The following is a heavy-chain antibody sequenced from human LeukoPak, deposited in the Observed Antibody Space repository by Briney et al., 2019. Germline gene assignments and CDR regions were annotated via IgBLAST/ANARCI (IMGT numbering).Heavy chain of an antibody. Sequence: GGSLRLSCAASGLTFSDYYMSWIRQAPGKGLEWVSYISTSGTVIYYADSVKGRFTMSRDNANNSLSLHMNSLRAEDTAVYYCATFGENRYFDFWGLGALVTVSS. CDR3: ATFGENRYFDF. V-gene: IGHV3-11*01. D-gene: IGHD3-10*01. J-gene: IGHJ4*02. CDR1: GLTFSDYY. CDR2: ISTSGTVI.